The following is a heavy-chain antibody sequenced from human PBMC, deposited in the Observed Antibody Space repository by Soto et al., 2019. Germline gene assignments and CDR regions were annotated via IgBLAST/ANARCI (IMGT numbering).Heavy chain of an antibody. CDR1: GFTFSSYG. CDR3: AKDEVAVGKSRGWFDP. CDR2: ISYDGSNK. Sequence: GGSLRLSCAASGFTFSSYGMHWVRQAPGKGLEWVAVISYDGSNKYYADSVKGRFTISRDNSKNTLYLQMNSLRAEDTAVYYCAKDEVAVGKSRGWFDPWGQGTLVTVSS. J-gene: IGHJ5*02. D-gene: IGHD6-19*01. V-gene: IGHV3-30*18.